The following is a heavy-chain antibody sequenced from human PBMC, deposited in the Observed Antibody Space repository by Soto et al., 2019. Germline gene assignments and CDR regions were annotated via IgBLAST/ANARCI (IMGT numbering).Heavy chain of an antibody. CDR1: GYSFTSYW. J-gene: IGHJ6*02. D-gene: IGHD3-3*01. CDR3: ARIGTYYDFWSGYLEYYYYYGMDV. Sequence: ESLKISCKGSGYSFTSYWISWVRQMPGKGLEWMGRIDPSDSYTNYSPSFQGHVTISADKSISTAYLQWSSLKASDTAMYYCARIGTYYDFWSGYLEYYYYYGMDVWGQGTTVTVS. CDR2: IDPSDSYT. V-gene: IGHV5-10-1*01.